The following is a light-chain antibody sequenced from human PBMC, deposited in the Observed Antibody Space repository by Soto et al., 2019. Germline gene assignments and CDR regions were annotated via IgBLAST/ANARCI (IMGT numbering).Light chain of an antibody. CDR2: KAS. Sequence: DIRLTHSPSTLSASVGDTVTITCRSSQSVTDWLAWYQQKPGKAPNLLIYKASTLQSGVPARFSGSGSETEFTLTIHSLQPEDFATYYCHQYNSFFRTLGQGTKVDIK. CDR1: QSVTDW. J-gene: IGKJ1*01. CDR3: HQYNSFFRT. V-gene: IGKV1-5*03.